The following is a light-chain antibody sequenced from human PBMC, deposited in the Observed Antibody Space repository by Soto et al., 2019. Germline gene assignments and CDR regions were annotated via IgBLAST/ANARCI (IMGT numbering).Light chain of an antibody. V-gene: IGKV3-20*01. CDR1: QSVSSSF. J-gene: IGKJ4*01. Sequence: EIVLTQSPGTLSLSPGERATRSCRASQSVSSSFLAWYQQKPGHAPRLLIYGASSRATGIPDRFSGSGSGTDFTLTISRLEPEDFAVYYWQQYDNSPFTFGGGTKVEIK. CDR3: QQYDNSPFT. CDR2: GAS.